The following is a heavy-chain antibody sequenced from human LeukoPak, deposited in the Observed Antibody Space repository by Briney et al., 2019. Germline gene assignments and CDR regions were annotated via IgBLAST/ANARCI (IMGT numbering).Heavy chain of an antibody. D-gene: IGHD6-19*01. CDR3: ARDRTSGFRNDFDS. Sequence: PGGSLRLSCAASGFTFSSYSMNWVRQSPGEGLEWLAFIGGSGSVMKYADSVKGRFTISRDNAKNSLYLQMSSLKAEDTALYYCARDRTSGFRNDFDSWGQGTLVTVSP. J-gene: IGHJ4*02. CDR2: IGGSGSVM. V-gene: IGHV3-48*01. CDR1: GFTFSSYS.